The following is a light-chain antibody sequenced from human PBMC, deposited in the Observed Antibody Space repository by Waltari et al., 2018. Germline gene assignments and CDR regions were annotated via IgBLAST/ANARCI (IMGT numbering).Light chain of an antibody. CDR3: QQSKTPPLT. V-gene: IGKV1-39*01. Sequence: DIQMTQFPSSLSASVGARVVVTCRASQTISVSLSWYQQKPGKAPKLLIYGASSLQSGVPSRFSGSGSGTDFTLTISSLQPEDFGTYYCQQSKTPPLTFGGGTKVEF. CDR1: QTISVS. J-gene: IGKJ4*01. CDR2: GAS.